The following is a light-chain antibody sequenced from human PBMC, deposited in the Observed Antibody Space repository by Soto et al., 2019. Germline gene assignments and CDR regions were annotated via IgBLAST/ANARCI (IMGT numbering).Light chain of an antibody. CDR1: QSISSW. CDR2: KAS. CDR3: QQYNTYWWT. J-gene: IGKJ1*01. V-gene: IGKV1-5*03. Sequence: DIQMTQSPSTLSASVGDRVTITCRASQSISSWLAWYQQKPGKAPKLLIYKASSLESGVPSRFSGSGSGTEFTLTISSLQHDDFATYYCQQYNTYWWTFGQGTEVEIK.